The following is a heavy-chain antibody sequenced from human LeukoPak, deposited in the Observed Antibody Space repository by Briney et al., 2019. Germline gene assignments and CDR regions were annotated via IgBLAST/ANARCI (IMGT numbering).Heavy chain of an antibody. CDR1: GGTFSSYA. D-gene: IGHD5-18*01. J-gene: IGHJ6*04. V-gene: IGHV1-69*13. Sequence: SVKVSCKASGGTFSSYAISWVRQAPGHGLEWMGGIIPIFGTANYAQKFQGRVTITADESTSTAYMELSGLRSEDTAVYYCAGYPYGYYYYGMDVWGKGTTVTVSS. CDR2: IIPIFGTA. CDR3: AGYPYGYYYYGMDV.